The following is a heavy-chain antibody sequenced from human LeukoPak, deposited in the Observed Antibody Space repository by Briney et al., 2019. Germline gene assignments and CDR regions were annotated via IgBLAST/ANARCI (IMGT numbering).Heavy chain of an antibody. D-gene: IGHD3-22*01. Sequence: GASVKVSCKASGYTSTSYSISWVRQAPGQGLEWLGWITTYNGNTNYAQKLQGRVTMTTDTSTSTAYMELRSLRSDDTAVYYCARQEGSSGYYAFDYWGQGTLVTVSS. CDR2: ITTYNGNT. CDR1: GYTSTSYS. CDR3: ARQEGSSGYYAFDY. J-gene: IGHJ4*02. V-gene: IGHV1-18*01.